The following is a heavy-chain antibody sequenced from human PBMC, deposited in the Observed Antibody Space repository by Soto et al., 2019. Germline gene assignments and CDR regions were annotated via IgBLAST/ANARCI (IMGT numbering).Heavy chain of an antibody. CDR2: LSAYNGDT. CDR3: ARWSAIVGGAEALDV. V-gene: IGHV1-18*01. Sequence: QVQFVQSGAEVKKPGAPVRVSCKTSGYTFINYGITWVRQAPGQGLAWMGWLSAYNGDTSSSEKLQDRFSMTTDTSTNTAYMDLRSLTSDDTAVYYCARWSAIVGGAEALDVWGQGTMVIVSS. CDR1: GYTFINYG. D-gene: IGHD1-26*01. J-gene: IGHJ3*01.